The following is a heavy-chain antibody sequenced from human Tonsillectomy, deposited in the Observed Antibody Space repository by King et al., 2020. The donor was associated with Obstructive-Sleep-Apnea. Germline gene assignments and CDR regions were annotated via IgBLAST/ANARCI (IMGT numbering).Heavy chain of an antibody. CDR1: GYTFTNYY. Sequence: QLVQSGAEVKKHGASVKVSCKASGYTFTNYYIHWVRQAPGQGLEWVGIINPTGGTTTYAQKFQGRVTVTRDTSTSTVYMELSSLRSEDTAMYYCARVLKYWGQGTLVTVSS. CDR2: INPTGGTT. D-gene: IGHD2/OR15-2a*01. V-gene: IGHV1-46*01. J-gene: IGHJ4*02. CDR3: ARVLKY.